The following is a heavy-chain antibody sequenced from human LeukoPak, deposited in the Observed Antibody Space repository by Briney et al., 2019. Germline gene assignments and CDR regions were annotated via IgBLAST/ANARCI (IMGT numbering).Heavy chain of an antibody. CDR3: VRKGDGYNSGYFDL. V-gene: IGHV4-30-2*03. D-gene: IGHD5-24*01. Sequence: SDPLSLTCSLSCASISSGVYFWSWIRQPPGKRLEGFGYIYHSGSTYYNPSLKSRVTISVVTSKNQFSLKLSSVTAADTAVYYCVRKGDGYNSGYFDLWGRGTLVTVSS. CDR2: IYHSGST. CDR1: CASISSGVYF. J-gene: IGHJ2*01.